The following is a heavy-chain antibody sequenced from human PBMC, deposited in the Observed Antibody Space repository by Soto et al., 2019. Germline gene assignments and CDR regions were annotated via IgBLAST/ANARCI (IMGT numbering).Heavy chain of an antibody. V-gene: IGHV4-31*03. CDR2: IYYSGST. CDR1: GGSISSGGYY. D-gene: IGHD3-10*01. CDR3: ARDLMVRGVPDWFDP. J-gene: IGHJ5*02. Sequence: TLSLTCTVSGGSISSGGYYWSWIRQHPGKGLEWIGYIYYSGSTYYNPSLKSRVTISVDTSKNQFSLKLSSVAAADTAVYYCARDLMVRGVPDWFDPWGQGTLVTVSS.